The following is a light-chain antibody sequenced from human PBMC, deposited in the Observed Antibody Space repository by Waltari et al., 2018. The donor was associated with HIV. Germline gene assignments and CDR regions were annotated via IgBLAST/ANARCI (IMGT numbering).Light chain of an antibody. CDR3: AAWDDTRGGLWV. V-gene: IGLV1-47*01. CDR1: SSNIGSNY. CDR2: RNN. Sequence: QSVLTQPPSTSGTPGQRVTISCFGSSSNIGSNYVYWYQQLPGTAPKLLIYRNNQRPSGVPDRFFGSKSGTSASLAISGLRSEDEGDYSCAAWDDTRGGLWVFGGGTKVTVL. J-gene: IGLJ3*02.